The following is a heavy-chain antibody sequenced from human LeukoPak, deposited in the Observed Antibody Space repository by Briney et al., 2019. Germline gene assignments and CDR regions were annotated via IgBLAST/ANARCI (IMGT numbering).Heavy chain of an antibody. CDR2: IKDDGGDK. CDR3: ASFDAS. CDR1: GLTYSRYW. Sequence: GGSLRLSCAVSGLTYSRYWMSWVRQAPGKGLEWVATIKDDGGDKYYVDSVKGRFTISRDNAKNSLYLQMNSLRLEDTAVYYCASFDASWGQGSLVTVSS. V-gene: IGHV3-7*01. J-gene: IGHJ5*02. D-gene: IGHD3-9*01.